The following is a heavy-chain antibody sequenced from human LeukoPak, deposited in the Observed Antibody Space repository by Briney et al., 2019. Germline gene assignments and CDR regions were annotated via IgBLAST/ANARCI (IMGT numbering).Heavy chain of an antibody. CDR1: GGTFISYA. V-gene: IGHV1-69*13. D-gene: IGHD2-2*01. CDR2: IISIFGTA. J-gene: IGHJ6*02. CDR3: ARFSGFQLLTDYYYYGMDV. Sequence: ASVKVSCKASGGTFISYAISWVRQAPGQGLEWMGGIISIFGTANYAQKFQGRVTITADESTSTAYMELSSLRSEDTAVYYCARFSGFQLLTDYYYYGMDVWGQGTTVTVSS.